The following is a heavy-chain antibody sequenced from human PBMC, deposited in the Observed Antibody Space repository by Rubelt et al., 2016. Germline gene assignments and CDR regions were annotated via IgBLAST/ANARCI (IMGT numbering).Heavy chain of an antibody. CDR3: ARTYYDFWSGYYPDYFDY. V-gene: IGHV4-39*07. J-gene: IGHJ4*02. D-gene: IGHD3-3*01. Sequence: SGSTYYNPSLKSRVTISVDTSKNQFSLKLSSVTAADTAVYYCARTYYDFWSGYYPDYFDYWGQGTLVTVSS. CDR2: SGST.